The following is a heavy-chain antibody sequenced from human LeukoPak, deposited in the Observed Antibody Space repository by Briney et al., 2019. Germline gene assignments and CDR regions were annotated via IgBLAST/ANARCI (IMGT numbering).Heavy chain of an antibody. D-gene: IGHD1-14*01. CDR1: VYTFTAFY. CDR3: AREAGDNAYDF. V-gene: IGHV1-2*02. J-gene: IGHJ3*01. Sequence: GASVKVSFKASVYTFTAFYFHWVRQAPGQGLECMGLINPNTGDTRYAQNFQGRVTMTRDTSITTVYLELSSLRSDDTAIYYCAREAGDNAYDFWGPGTMVTVSS. CDR2: INPNTGDT.